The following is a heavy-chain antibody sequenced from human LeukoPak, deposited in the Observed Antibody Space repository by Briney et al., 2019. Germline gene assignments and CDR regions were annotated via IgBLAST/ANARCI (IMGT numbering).Heavy chain of an antibody. V-gene: IGHV4-34*01. Sequence: SETLSLTCAVYGGSFSGYYWSWIRQPPGKGLEWIGEINHSGSTNYNPSLKSRVTISVDTSKNQFSLKLSSVTAADTAVYYCARTSRRRERQYGAFDIWGQGTMVTVSS. J-gene: IGHJ3*02. CDR1: GGSFSGYY. CDR3: ARTSRRRERQYGAFDI. CDR2: INHSGST. D-gene: IGHD1-26*01.